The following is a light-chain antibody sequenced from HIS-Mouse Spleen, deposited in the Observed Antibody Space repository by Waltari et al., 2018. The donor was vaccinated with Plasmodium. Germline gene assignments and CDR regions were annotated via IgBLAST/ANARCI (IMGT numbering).Light chain of an antibody. V-gene: IGLV3-1*01. J-gene: IGLJ2*01. CDR1: KLGDKY. CDR2: QDS. Sequence: SYELTQPPSVSVSPGQTASITCSGDKLGDKYACWYQQKPGQSPVLVIYQDSKRPSVIPVRFSGSNSVNTATLTISGTQAMDEADYYCQAWDSSTVVFGGGTKLTVL. CDR3: QAWDSSTVV.